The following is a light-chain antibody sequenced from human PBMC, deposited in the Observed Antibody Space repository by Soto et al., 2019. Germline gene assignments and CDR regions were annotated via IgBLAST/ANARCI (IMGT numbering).Light chain of an antibody. V-gene: IGLV2-14*03. CDR1: ICGVGGYNY. Sequence: QSALPQPASVSGSPGPSITISCTGTICGVGGYNYVSWYQQHPGKAPKLLIYDVNNRPSGVSNRFSGSKSGNTASLTISGLQAEDEADYYCTSYTTTSTVIFGGGTKLTVL. CDR2: DVN. J-gene: IGLJ2*01. CDR3: TSYTTTSTVI.